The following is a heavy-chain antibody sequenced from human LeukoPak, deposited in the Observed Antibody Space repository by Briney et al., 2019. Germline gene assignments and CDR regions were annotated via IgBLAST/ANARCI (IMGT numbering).Heavy chain of an antibody. V-gene: IGHV4-4*02. J-gene: IGHJ4*02. CDR3: VSSSSSGKGGY. D-gene: IGHD6-13*01. Sequence: PSETLSLTCAVSGGSISSSNWWSWVRQPPGKGLEWIGVIYHSGSTNYNPSLKSRVTISVDKSKNQFSLKLSSVTAADTAVYYCVSSSSSGKGGYWGQGTLVTVSS. CDR2: IYHSGST. CDR1: GGSISSSNW.